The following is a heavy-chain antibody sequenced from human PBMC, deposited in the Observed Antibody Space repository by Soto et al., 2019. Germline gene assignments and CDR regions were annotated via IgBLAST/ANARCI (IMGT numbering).Heavy chain of an antibody. Sequence: QVQLVQSGAEVKKPGSSVKVSCKASGGTFSSYTISWLRQAPGQGLEWMGRIIPILGIANYAQKFQGRVTITADKSTSPAYMELSSLRSEDTAVYYCASLSVAGPKAHDSWGQGTLVTVSS. CDR1: GGTFSSYT. CDR2: IIPILGIA. J-gene: IGHJ4*02. CDR3: ASLSVAGPKAHDS. D-gene: IGHD6-19*01. V-gene: IGHV1-69*02.